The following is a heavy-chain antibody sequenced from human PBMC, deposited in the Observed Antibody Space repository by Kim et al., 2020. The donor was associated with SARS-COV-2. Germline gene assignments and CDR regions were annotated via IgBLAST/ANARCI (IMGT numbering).Heavy chain of an antibody. V-gene: IGHV4-59*01. Sequence: NPALKSRITISVGTSKNQYSLKLSSVTAADSAVYHCAGNNDYGPRGFDSWGKGTLVTVSS. J-gene: IGHJ4*02. CDR3: AGNNDYGPRGFDS. D-gene: IGHD4-17*01.